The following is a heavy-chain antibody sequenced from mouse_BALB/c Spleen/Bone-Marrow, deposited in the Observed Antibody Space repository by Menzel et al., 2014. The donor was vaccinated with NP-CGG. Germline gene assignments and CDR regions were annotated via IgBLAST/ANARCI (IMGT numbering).Heavy chain of an antibody. CDR2: FIPSNGRT. Sequence: VQLQESGAELVKPGASVKLSCKASGYTFXGYWMHWVKLRPGKGLEWIGGFIPSNGRTNYNEKFKSMATLTVDKASSTAYMQLSSLTSEDSAVFYCARLIYGSSYIVDFWGQGTSVTVSS. CDR3: ARLIYGSSYIVDF. V-gene: IGHV1S81*02. J-gene: IGHJ4*01. D-gene: IGHD1-1*01. CDR1: GYTFXGYW.